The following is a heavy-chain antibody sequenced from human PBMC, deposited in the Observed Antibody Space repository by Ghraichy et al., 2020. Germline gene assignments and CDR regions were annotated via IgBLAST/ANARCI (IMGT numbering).Heavy chain of an antibody. CDR2: ISGSSRTI. V-gene: IGHV3-48*04. Sequence: GGSLRLSCAASGFTFSSYAMNWVRQAPGKGLEWVLYISGSSRTIHYADSVKGRFIISRDNAKNSLYLQMNSLRAEDTAVYYCARDWYGDFDYWGQGTLVTVSS. D-gene: IGHD4-17*01. CDR3: ARDWYGDFDY. J-gene: IGHJ4*02. CDR1: GFTFSSYA.